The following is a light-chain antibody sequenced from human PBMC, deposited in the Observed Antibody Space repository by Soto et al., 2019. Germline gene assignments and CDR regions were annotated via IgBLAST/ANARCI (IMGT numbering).Light chain of an antibody. CDR1: SSAVGAYDY. V-gene: IGLV2-14*03. Sequence: QSALTQPASVTATPGQSISISSTRTSSAVGAYDYVPWYQQHPDKAPKLMIYEVSNRPSGVSTRVSGSKSVSTATLTISGLQADDEADYYCSSYTSSSTRVFGTGTKVTVL. J-gene: IGLJ1*01. CDR2: EVS. CDR3: SSYTSSSTRV.